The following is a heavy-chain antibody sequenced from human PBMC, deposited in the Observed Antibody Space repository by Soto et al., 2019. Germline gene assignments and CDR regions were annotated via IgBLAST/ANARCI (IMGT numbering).Heavy chain of an antibody. J-gene: IGHJ4*02. CDR2: IYYSGST. CDR1: GGSISSYY. V-gene: IGHV4-59*01. Sequence: SETLALTCTVSGGSISSYYWSWIRQPPGKGLEWIGYIYYSGSTNYNPSLKSRVTISVDTSKNQFSLKLSSVTAADTAVYYCARLLYYDSSGYPNFDYWGQGNLVRVSS. CDR3: ARLLYYDSSGYPNFDY. D-gene: IGHD3-22*01.